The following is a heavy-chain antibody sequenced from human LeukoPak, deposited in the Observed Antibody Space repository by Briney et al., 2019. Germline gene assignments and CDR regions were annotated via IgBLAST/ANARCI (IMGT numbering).Heavy chain of an antibody. J-gene: IGHJ4*02. CDR1: GGSISSGSCY. D-gene: IGHD1-26*01. CDR3: AKVGGSYREFDY. V-gene: IGHV4-61*02. CDR2: IYTSGST. Sequence: PSETLSLTCTVSGGSISSGSCYWSWIRQPAGKGLEWIGRIYTSGSTNYNPSLKSRVTISVDTSKNQFSLKLSSVTAADTAVYYCAKVGGSYREFDYWGQGTLVTVSS.